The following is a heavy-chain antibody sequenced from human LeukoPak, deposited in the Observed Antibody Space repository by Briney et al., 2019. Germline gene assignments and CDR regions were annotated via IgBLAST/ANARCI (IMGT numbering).Heavy chain of an antibody. D-gene: IGHD6-19*01. CDR3: TTLKCSSGWYGGFDP. CDR2: IKSKTDGGTT. J-gene: IGHJ5*02. Sequence: GGSLRLSCAASGFTFSNAWMCWVRQAPGKGLEWVGRIKSKTDGGTTDYAAPVKGRFTISRDDSKNTLYLQMNSLKTEDTAVYYCTTLKCSSGWYGGFDPWGQGTLVTVSS. V-gene: IGHV3-15*01. CDR1: GFTFSNAW.